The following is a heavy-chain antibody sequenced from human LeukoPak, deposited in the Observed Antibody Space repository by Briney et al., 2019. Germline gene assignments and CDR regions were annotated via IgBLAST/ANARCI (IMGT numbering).Heavy chain of an antibody. D-gene: IGHD5-12*01. CDR1: GFTFSSYE. V-gene: IGHV3-48*03. CDR2: ISSSGSTI. Sequence: GGSLRLSCAASGFTFSSYEMNWVRQAPGKGLEWVSYISSSGSTIYYADSVKGRFTISRDNAKNSLYLQMNSLRAEDTAVYYCARVSVATKYFDYWGQGTLVTVSS. J-gene: IGHJ4*02. CDR3: ARVSVATKYFDY.